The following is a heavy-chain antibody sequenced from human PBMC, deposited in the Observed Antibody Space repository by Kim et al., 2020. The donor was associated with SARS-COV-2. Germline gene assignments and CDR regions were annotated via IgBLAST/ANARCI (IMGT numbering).Heavy chain of an antibody. J-gene: IGHJ3*02. Sequence: GGSLRLSCAASGFTFSSYWMSWVRQAPGKGLEWVANIKQDGSEKYYVDSVKGRFTISRDNAKNSLYLQMNSLRAEDTAVYYCARVAHALAYCGGDCYYQDAFDSWGQGTMVTVSS. CDR2: IKQDGSEK. D-gene: IGHD2-21*02. CDR1: GFTFSSYW. CDR3: ARVAHALAYCGGDCYYQDAFDS. V-gene: IGHV3-7*01.